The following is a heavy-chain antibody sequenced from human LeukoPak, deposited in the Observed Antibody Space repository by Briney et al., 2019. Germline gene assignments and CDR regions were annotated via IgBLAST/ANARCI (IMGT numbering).Heavy chain of an antibody. V-gene: IGHV3-21*01. CDR2: ISSSSSYI. Sequence: PGGSLRLSCAASGFTFSSYSMNWVRQAPGKGLEWVSSISSSSSYIYYADSVKGRFTISRDNAKNSLYLQMNSLRAEDTAVYYCARAPVVAAYWIQPHAIDYWGQGTLVTVSS. CDR1: GFTFSSYS. D-gene: IGHD2-15*01. J-gene: IGHJ4*02. CDR3: ARAPVVAAYWIQPHAIDY.